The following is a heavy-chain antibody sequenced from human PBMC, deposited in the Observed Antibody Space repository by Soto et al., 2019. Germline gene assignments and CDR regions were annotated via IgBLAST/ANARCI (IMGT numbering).Heavy chain of an antibody. CDR3: SRCASGTPDRYGMDV. CDR1: GDSVSSNRGA. V-gene: IGHV6-1*01. J-gene: IGHJ6*02. D-gene: IGHD3-10*01. CDR2: TYYRSKWYN. Sequence: PSQTLSLPCVISGDSVSSNRGALNWIRQSPSRGLEWLGRTYYRSKWYNEYAVSVKSRITINPDTSKNQFSLHLNSVTPDDTAVYYCSRCASGTPDRYGMDVWGQGTTVTVSS.